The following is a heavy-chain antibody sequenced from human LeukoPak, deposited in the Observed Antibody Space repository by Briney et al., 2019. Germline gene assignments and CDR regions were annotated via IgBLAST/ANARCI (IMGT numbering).Heavy chain of an antibody. V-gene: IGHV3-23*01. D-gene: IGHD6-13*01. Sequence: GGSLRLSCAASGFTFSSYAMSWVRQAPGKGLEWVSAISGSGGSTYYADSVKGRFTISRDNSKNTLYLQMNSLRAEDTAVYYCAKDRQQLVREDYFDYWGQGTLVTASS. CDR2: ISGSGGST. CDR3: AKDRQQLVREDYFDY. CDR1: GFTFSSYA. J-gene: IGHJ4*02.